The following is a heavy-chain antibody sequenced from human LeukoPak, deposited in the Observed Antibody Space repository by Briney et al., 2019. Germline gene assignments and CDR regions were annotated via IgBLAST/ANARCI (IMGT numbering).Heavy chain of an antibody. CDR2: ISHSGDT. V-gene: IGHV4-34*01. CDR1: GGSFSDSY. CDR3: ARGSNSVAY. D-gene: IGHD4-23*01. J-gene: IGHJ4*02. Sequence: SETLSLTCAVYGGSFSDSYWSWIRQPPGEGLEWVGEISHSGDTNYNPSLKSRVTISVDTSKNQFSPNLSSVTAADKAVYYCARGSNSVAYWGQGTLVTVSS.